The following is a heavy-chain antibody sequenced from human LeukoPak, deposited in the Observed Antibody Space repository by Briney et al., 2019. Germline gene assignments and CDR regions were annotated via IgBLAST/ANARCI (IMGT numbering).Heavy chain of an antibody. Sequence: GGSLRLSCAASGFTVSSNYMSWVRQAPGKGLEWVSSIRSTGDSTFYADSVKGRFTISRDNSKNTVYLLMNSLRTEDTAVYYCGRSRRINASLYYYMDVWGKGTTVTVSS. D-gene: IGHD1-26*01. J-gene: IGHJ6*03. CDR1: GFTVSSNY. CDR2: IRSTGDST. CDR3: GRSRRINASLYYYMDV. V-gene: IGHV3-23*01.